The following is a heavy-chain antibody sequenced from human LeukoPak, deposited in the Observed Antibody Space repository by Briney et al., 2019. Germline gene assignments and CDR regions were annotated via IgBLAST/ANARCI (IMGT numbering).Heavy chain of an antibody. CDR1: GYTFTSCY. CDR2: INPSGGST. CDR3: ARALYYGSGSSYYFDY. V-gene: IGHV1-46*01. Sequence: ASVKVSCKASGYTFTSCYMHWVRQAPGQGLEWMGIINPSGGSTSYAQKFQGRVTMTRDTSTSTVYMELSSLRSEDTAVYYCARALYYGSGSSYYFDYWGQGTLVTVSS. D-gene: IGHD3-10*01. J-gene: IGHJ4*02.